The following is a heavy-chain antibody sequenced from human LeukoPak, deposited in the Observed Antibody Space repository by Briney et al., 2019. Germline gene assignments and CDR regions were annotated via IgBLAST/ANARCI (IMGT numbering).Heavy chain of an antibody. J-gene: IGHJ5*02. Sequence: ASVKVSCKSSGYTLTSHDINWVRQAARHGLEGMGWMNPKSGDTGYAQKFQDRVAMTRDTSITTVYMELSSLTSEDAAVYYCARDLYGSGSSGFDPWGQGILVTVSS. D-gene: IGHD3-10*01. V-gene: IGHV1-8*01. CDR2: MNPKSGDT. CDR3: ARDLYGSGSSGFDP. CDR1: GYTLTSHD.